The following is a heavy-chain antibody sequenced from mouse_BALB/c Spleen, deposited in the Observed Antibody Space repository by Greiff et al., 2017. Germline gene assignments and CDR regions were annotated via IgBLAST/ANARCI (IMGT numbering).Heavy chain of an antibody. J-gene: IGHJ3*01. CDR3: ARAYYDYGFAY. D-gene: IGHD2-4*01. V-gene: IGHV1S29*02. Sequence: EVQLQQSGPELVKPGASVKISCKASGYTFTDYNMHWVKQSHGKSLEWIGYIYPYNGGTGYNQKFKSKATLTVDNSSSTAYMELRSLTSEDSAVYYCARAYYDYGFAYWGQGTLVTVSA. CDR2: IYPYNGGT. CDR1: GYTFTDYN.